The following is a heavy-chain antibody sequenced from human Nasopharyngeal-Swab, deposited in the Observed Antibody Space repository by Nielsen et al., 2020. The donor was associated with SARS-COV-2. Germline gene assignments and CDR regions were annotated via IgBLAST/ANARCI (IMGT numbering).Heavy chain of an antibody. CDR1: GGSIGGYY. CDR3: ARNHNWGADAFDR. V-gene: IGHV4-4*09. J-gene: IGHJ3*02. CDR2: IYSSGYT. D-gene: IGHD1-1*01. Sequence: SETLSLTCTVSGGSIGGYYWSWIRQPPEKGLEWIGDIYSSGYTNYNPSLESRLTISLDTSKSQFSLNLYSVTAADTAVYYCARNHNWGADAFDRWGQGTMFTVSA.